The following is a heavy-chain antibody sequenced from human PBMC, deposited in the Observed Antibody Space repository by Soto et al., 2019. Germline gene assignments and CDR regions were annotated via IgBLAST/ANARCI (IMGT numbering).Heavy chain of an antibody. CDR3: SRHARIQTSLDYYVTDV. Sequence: GEPLTISCKGAEGSFTNYCSRLVSQIHGKGLEWMGRIDPSDSYTNYSPSFQGHVTISADKTISTAYLQWSSLKASDTAMYYCSRHARIQTSLDYYVTDVLGKRTTV. CDR1: EGSFTNYC. CDR2: IDPSDSYT. D-gene: IGHD5-18*01. J-gene: IGHJ6*04. V-gene: IGHV5-10-1*01.